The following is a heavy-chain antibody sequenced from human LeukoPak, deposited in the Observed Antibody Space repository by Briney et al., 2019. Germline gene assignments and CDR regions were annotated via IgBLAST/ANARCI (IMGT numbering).Heavy chain of an antibody. D-gene: IGHD2-15*01. Sequence: GGSLRLSCAASGFTFSSYSMNWVRQAPGKGLEWVSNISGSGRGSNTYYADSVKGRFTISRDNSKNTLYLQMNSLRAEDTAVYYCAKSGLNRFDYWGQGTLVTVSS. CDR3: AKSGLNRFDY. CDR1: GFTFSSYS. J-gene: IGHJ4*02. V-gene: IGHV3-23*01. CDR2: ISGSGRGSNT.